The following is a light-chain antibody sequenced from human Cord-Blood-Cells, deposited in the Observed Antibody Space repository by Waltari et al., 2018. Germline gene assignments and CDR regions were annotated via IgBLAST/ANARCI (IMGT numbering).Light chain of an antibody. CDR2: DAS. J-gene: IGKJ1*01. CDR1: QSVSSY. V-gene: IGKV3-11*01. Sequence: DIVLTQSPATLALSPGERATLSCRASQSVSSYLAWYQQRPGQATRLLIYDASNRATGIPARFSGSGSGTDFTLTISRLEPEDFAVYDCQQRSNWWTFGQGTKVEIK. CDR3: QQRSNWWT.